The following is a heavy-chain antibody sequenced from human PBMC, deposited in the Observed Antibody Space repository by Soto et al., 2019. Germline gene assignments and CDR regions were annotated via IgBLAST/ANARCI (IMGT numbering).Heavy chain of an antibody. CDR1: GFNFDAYA. Sequence: GGSLRLSCTPFGFNFDAYAMSWVRQAPGKGLERVSAVTATAESAYYTDSVRGRFIITRDNSDNMLYLQMSSLRVEDTAIYSCARGRNYNSPQGLWGRGPKVTASS. D-gene: IGHD3-10*01. J-gene: IGHJ4*02. CDR3: ARGRNYNSPQGL. CDR2: VTATAESA. V-gene: IGHV3-23*01.